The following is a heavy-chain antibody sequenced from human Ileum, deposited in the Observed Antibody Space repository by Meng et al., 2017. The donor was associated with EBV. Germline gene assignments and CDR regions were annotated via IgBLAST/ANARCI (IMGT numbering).Heavy chain of an antibody. J-gene: IGHJ4*02. CDR3: AKKESSGYQPYDY. CDR2: LSGSSGYT. V-gene: IGHV3-23*01. Sequence: VRLLESGGGLVQPGGSLGLSCAATGFTLSSKTMCWVRQAPGKGLEWVSTLSGSSGYTYYADSVKGRLTISRDNSKNTLYLQMNSLKAEDTAVYYCAKKESSGYQPYDYWGQGTLVTVSS. D-gene: IGHD2-2*01. CDR1: GFTLSSKT.